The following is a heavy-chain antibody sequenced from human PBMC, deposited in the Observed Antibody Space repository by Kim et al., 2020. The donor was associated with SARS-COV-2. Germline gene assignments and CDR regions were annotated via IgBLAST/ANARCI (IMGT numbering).Heavy chain of an antibody. V-gene: IGHV3-30*18. D-gene: IGHD1-26*01. CDR3: AKGWELLRAFDI. J-gene: IGHJ3*02. Sequence: GGSLRLSCAASGFTFSSYGMHWVRQAPGKGLEWVAVISYDGSNKYYADSVKGRFTISRDNSKNTLYLQMNSLRAEDTAVYYCAKGWELLRAFDIWGQGTMVTVSS. CDR1: GFTFSSYG. CDR2: ISYDGSNK.